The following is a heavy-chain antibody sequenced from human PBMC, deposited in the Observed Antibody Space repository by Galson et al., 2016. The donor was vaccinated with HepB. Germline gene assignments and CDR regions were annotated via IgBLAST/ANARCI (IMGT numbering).Heavy chain of an antibody. CDR1: GFTISSYS. D-gene: IGHD4-11*01. CDR3: ARDPQMTPVITANFDY. J-gene: IGHJ4*02. V-gene: IGHV3-21*01. CDR2: ISSSSSYI. Sequence: SLRLSCAASGFTISSYSMNWVRQAPGKGLEWVSSISSSSSYIYYADSVRGRFTISRDNAKNSVYLLMNSPRAEDTAVYYCARDPQMTPVITANFDYWGQGTLVTVSS.